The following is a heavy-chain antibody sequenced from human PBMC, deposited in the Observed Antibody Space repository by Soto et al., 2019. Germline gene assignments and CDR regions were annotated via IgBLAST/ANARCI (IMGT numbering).Heavy chain of an antibody. CDR2: LSGSGGST. V-gene: IGHV3-23*01. CDR3: AKDLRDWGFFDY. Sequence: VGSLRLSCAASGFSFHTYAMGWVRQAPGKGLEWVSSLSGSGGSTNYADSVKGRFTISRDNSKDTLYLQMNNLRAEDMAMYYCAKDLRDWGFFDYCGLGTLVTVSA. D-gene: IGHD3-16*01. J-gene: IGHJ4*02. CDR1: GFSFHTYA.